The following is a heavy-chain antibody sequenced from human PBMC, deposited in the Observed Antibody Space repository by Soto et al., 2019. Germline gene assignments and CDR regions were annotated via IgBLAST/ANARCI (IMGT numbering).Heavy chain of an antibody. D-gene: IGHD3-22*01. CDR3: ARRGPTYYYDSSWGYYFDY. CDR2: IYPGDSDT. CDR1: GYSFTSYW. J-gene: IGHJ4*02. V-gene: IGHV5-51*01. Sequence: GESLKISCKGSGYSFTSYWIGWVRQMPGKGLEWMGIIYPGDSDTRYSPSFQGQVTISADKSISTAYLQWSSLKASDTAMYYCARRGPTYYYDSSWGYYFDYWGQGTLVTVSS.